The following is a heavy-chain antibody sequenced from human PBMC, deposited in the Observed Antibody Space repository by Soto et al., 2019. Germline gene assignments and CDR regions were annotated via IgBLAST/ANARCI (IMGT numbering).Heavy chain of an antibody. V-gene: IGHV4-34*01. CDR3: ARDKITGLFDY. J-gene: IGHJ4*02. Sequence: QVQLQQWGAGLLKPSETLSLTCAVYGGSFSGYYWTWIRQPPGPGLEWIGEINHSGSTNYNPSLKSRVTISGDTSKNQFSLKLTSVTAADTAVYYCARDKITGLFDYWGQGTLVTVSS. CDR2: INHSGST. CDR1: GGSFSGYY. D-gene: IGHD2-8*02.